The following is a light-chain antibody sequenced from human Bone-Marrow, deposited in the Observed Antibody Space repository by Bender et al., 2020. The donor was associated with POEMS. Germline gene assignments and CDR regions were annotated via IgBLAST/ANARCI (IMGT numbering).Light chain of an antibody. CDR3: AAWDDSVNGV. V-gene: IGLV2-11*01. CDR1: SSDVGAYNH. J-gene: IGLJ3*02. CDR2: DVS. Sequence: QSALTQPRSVSGSPGQSVTISCTGTSSDVGAYNHVSWYQQHPGKAPKVMIYDVSKRPSGVPDRFSGSKSGTSASLAISGLQAEDEADYYCAAWDDSVNGVFGGGSKLTVL.